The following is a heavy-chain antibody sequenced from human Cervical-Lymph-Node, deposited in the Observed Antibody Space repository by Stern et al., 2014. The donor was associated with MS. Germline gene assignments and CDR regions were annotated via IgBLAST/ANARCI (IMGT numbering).Heavy chain of an antibody. CDR3: AREQGHWFDP. Sequence: QVQLVQSGAEVKKPASSVKVSCKASGGTSSNLVISWLRQAPGQGLEWVGGIIPVFDTANYAQKFQGRVTITADRSKSTVYLELIGLRSEDMAVYYCAREQGHWFDPWGQGTLVTVSS. CDR1: GGTSSNLV. CDR2: IIPVFDTA. J-gene: IGHJ5*02. V-gene: IGHV1-69*06.